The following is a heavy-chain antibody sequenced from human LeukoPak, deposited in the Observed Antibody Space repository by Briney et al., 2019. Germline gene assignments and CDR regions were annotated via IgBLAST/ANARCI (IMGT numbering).Heavy chain of an antibody. Sequence: ASVKVSCKASGYTFTSYGISWVRQAPGQGLEGRGWISAYNGNTNYAQKLQGRVTMTRNTSISTAYMELSSLRSEDTAVYYCARGWSEAGTGDAFDIWGQGTMVTVSS. V-gene: IGHV1-18*01. J-gene: IGHJ3*02. D-gene: IGHD6-19*01. CDR3: ARGWSEAGTGDAFDI. CDR1: GYTFTSYG. CDR2: ISAYNGNT.